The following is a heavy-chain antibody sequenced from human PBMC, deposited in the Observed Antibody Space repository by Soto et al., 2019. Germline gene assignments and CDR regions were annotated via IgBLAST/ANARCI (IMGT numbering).Heavy chain of an antibody. Sequence: QVQLVQSGAEVKKPGSSVNVSCKASGGTFSSYAISWVRQAPGQGLEWMGGIIPIFGTANYAQKFQGRVTITADESTSTAYMELSSLRSEYTAVYYCGRQVAALRDYYFGMDVWGQGTTVTVSS. J-gene: IGHJ6*02. D-gene: IGHD5-12*01. CDR1: GGTFSSYA. CDR2: IIPIFGTA. V-gene: IGHV1-69*12. CDR3: GRQVAALRDYYFGMDV.